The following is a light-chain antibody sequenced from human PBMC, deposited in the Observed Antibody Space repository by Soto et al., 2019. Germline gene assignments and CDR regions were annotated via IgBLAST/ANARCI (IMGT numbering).Light chain of an antibody. V-gene: IGKV3-15*01. CDR2: GAS. J-gene: IGKJ1*01. Sequence: EIVMTQSPATLSLSPGERATLSCRASQSVSSNLAWYQQKPGQAPRLLIYGASTRATGIPARFSGSGSGTEFTLTISSLQSEDFAVYYCQKYNNWPPRGRTFGQGTKVEIK. CDR3: QKYNNWPPRGRT. CDR1: QSVSSN.